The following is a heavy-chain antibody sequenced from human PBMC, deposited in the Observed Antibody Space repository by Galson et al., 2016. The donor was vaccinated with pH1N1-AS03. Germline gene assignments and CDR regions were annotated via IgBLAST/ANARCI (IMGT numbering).Heavy chain of an antibody. CDR1: GGDY. CDR2: INNRGNT. J-gene: IGHJ5*01. V-gene: IGHV4-61*02. D-gene: IGHD2-21*01. CDR3: TRGKEKGRVIVPTVLFYFDS. Sequence: GGDYWSWIRQPAGKGLEWIGRINNRGNTKYNPSLESRVVMSADTSRNQFSLRLSAVTAADTAVYYCTRGKEKGRVIVPTVLFYFDSWGQGKLVTVAS.